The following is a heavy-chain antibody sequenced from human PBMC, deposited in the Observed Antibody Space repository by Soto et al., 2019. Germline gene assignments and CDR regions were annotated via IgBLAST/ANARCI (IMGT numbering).Heavy chain of an antibody. CDR1: GYTFTSYY. V-gene: IGHV1-46*01. Sequence: QVQLVQSGAEVKKPGASVKVSCKASGYTFTSYYMHWVRQAPGQGLEWMGIINPSGGSTSYAQKFQGRVTMTRDTSTTTVYMELSSLRSEDTAVYYCARVGPPEGGILTGYSDYWGQGTLVTVSS. CDR3: ARVGPPEGGILTGYSDY. J-gene: IGHJ4*02. CDR2: INPSGGST. D-gene: IGHD3-9*01.